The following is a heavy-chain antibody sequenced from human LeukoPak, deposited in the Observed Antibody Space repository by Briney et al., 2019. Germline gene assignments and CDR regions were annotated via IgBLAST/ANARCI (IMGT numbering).Heavy chain of an antibody. CDR2: ISAYNGNT. CDR1: GYTSTSYG. Sequence: ASVKVSCKASGYTSTSYGISWVRQAPGQGLEWMGWISAYNGNTNYAQKLQGRVTMTTDTSTSTAYMELRSLRSDGTAVYYCASSIAAAGGFDYWGQGTLVTVSS. CDR3: ASSIAAAGGFDY. J-gene: IGHJ4*02. D-gene: IGHD6-13*01. V-gene: IGHV1-18*01.